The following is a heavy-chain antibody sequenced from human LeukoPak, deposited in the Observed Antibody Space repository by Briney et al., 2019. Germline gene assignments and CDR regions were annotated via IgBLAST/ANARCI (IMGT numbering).Heavy chain of an antibody. CDR2: IYSGGST. D-gene: IGHD6-13*01. Sequence: PGGLRLSCAASGFTISSNYMSWVRQAPGKGLEWVSVIYSGGSTYYADSVKGRFTISRDNSKNTLYLQMISLRAEDTAVYYCARVGSWDNWFDPWGQGTLVTVSS. V-gene: IGHV3-66*01. CDR1: GFTISSNY. J-gene: IGHJ5*02. CDR3: ARVGSWDNWFDP.